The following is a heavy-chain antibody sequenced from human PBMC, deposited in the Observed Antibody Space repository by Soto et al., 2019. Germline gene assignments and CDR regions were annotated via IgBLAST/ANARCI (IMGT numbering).Heavy chain of an antibody. D-gene: IGHD2-21*02. CDR3: AKPSTRYCGGDCSWDY. CDR1: GFTFSSYA. CDR2: ISESGAST. Sequence: GGSLRLSCAASGFTFSSYAMRWVRQGPGKGLEWVSAISESGASTYYADSVKGRFTISRDNSKNTLYLQMNSLRVEDTAVYYCAKPSTRYCGGDCSWDYWGQGTLVTVSS. V-gene: IGHV3-23*01. J-gene: IGHJ4*02.